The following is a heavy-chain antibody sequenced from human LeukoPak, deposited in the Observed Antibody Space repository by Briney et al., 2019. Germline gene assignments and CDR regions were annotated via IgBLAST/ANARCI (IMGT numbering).Heavy chain of an antibody. Sequence: ASVKVSCKASGGTFSSYAISWVRQAPGQGLEWVGGIIPIFGTANYAQKFQGRVTITTDESTSTAYMELSSLRSEDTAVYYCARDRRAVFGELGPDAFDIWGQGTMVTVSS. CDR3: ARDRRAVFGELGPDAFDI. D-gene: IGHD3-10*01. CDR2: IIPIFGTA. J-gene: IGHJ3*02. V-gene: IGHV1-69*05. CDR1: GGTFSSYA.